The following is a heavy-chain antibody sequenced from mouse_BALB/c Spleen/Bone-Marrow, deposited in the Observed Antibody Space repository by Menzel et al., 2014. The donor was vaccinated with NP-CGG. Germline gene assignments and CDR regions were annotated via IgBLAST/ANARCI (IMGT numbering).Heavy chain of an antibody. D-gene: IGHD2-10*02. CDR3: ARRGYGYLDY. V-gene: IGHV1S132*01. CDR1: GYTFTSYW. J-gene: IGHJ2*01. Sequence: QVQLQQPGAELVKPGASVKLSCKTSGYTFTSYWIQWVKQRPGQGLGWIGEIFPGTVTPYYNEKFKGKATLTIDTSSSTASMQLSSLTSEDSAVYFCARRGYGYLDYWGQSTTLTVPS. CDR2: IFPGTVTP.